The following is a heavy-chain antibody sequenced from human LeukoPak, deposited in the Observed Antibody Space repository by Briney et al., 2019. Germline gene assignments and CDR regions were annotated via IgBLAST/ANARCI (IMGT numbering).Heavy chain of an antibody. J-gene: IGHJ6*03. CDR3: AREVGLWFGELLAYDYMDV. CDR2: ISAYNGNT. Sequence: GASVKVSCKASGYTFTSYGISWVRQAPGQGLEWMGWISAYNGNTNYAQKLQGRVTMTTDTSTSIAYMELRSLRSDDTAVYYCAREVGLWFGELLAYDYMDVWGKGTTVTVSS. V-gene: IGHV1-18*01. CDR1: GYTFTSYG. D-gene: IGHD3-10*01.